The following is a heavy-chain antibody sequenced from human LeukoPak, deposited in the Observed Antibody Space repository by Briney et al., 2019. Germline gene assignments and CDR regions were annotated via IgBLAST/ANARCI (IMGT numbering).Heavy chain of an antibody. J-gene: IGHJ3*02. Sequence: SETLSLTCTVSGGSISSYYLSWIRQPPGKGLEWIGYIYYSGSTNYNPSLKSRVTISVDTSKNQFSLKLSSVTAADTAVYYCARASPWFGAFDIWGQGTMVTVSS. V-gene: IGHV4-59*01. CDR2: IYYSGST. D-gene: IGHD3-16*01. CDR1: GGSISSYY. CDR3: ARASPWFGAFDI.